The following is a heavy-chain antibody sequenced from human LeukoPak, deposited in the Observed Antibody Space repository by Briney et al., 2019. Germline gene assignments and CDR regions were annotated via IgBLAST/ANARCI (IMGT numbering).Heavy chain of an antibody. CDR3: ARGPERDGMDV. D-gene: IGHD6-25*01. CDR2: IYSGGGT. Sequence: GGSLRLSCAASGFTVSSNYMSWVRQAPGKGLEWVSIIYSGGGTYYADSVKGRFTISRDSSKNTVYLQMNSLRAEDTAVYYCARGPERDGMDVWGQGTTVTVSS. J-gene: IGHJ6*02. V-gene: IGHV3-53*01. CDR1: GFTVSSNY.